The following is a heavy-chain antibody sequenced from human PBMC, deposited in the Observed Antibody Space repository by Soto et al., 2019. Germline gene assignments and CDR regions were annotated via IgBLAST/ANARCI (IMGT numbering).Heavy chain of an antibody. CDR3: ARQWELSGYYYGMDV. CDR1: GYTFTSYD. V-gene: IGHV1-8*01. Sequence: QVQLVQSGAEVKKPGASVKVSCKASGYTFTSYDINWVQQATGQGLEWMGWMSPNSGNTGFAQKFQGRVTMTRDTSISTAYMELSSLRSEDTAVYYCARQWELSGYYYGMDVWGQGTTVTVSS. D-gene: IGHD1-26*01. CDR2: MSPNSGNT. J-gene: IGHJ6*02.